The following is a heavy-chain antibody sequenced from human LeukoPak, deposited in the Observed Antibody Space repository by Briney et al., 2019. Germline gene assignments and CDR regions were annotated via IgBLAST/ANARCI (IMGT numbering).Heavy chain of an antibody. V-gene: IGHV1-2*02. J-gene: IGHJ4*02. Sequence: GASVKVSCKASGYTFTDYYIHWVRQAPGQGLEWMGWIHPPSGGTNYAEKLQGRVTMTRDTSISTAYMELTRLTSDDAGVYYCVRDPGRLQVDYWGQGTLLTVSS. CDR2: IHPPSGGT. CDR3: VRDPGRLQVDY. CDR1: GYTFTDYY. D-gene: IGHD5-24*01.